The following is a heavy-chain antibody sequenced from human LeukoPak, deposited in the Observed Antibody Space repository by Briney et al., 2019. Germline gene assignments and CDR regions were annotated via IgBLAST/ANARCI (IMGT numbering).Heavy chain of an antibody. J-gene: IGHJ3*02. Sequence: GGSLRLSCAASGFTFSSYVMSWVRQAPGKGLEWVSTISGSGGSTYYADSVKGRFTISRDNSKNTLSLQMNSLRAEDTAVYHCATVKGGQKVPDAFDIWGQGTLVTAS. V-gene: IGHV3-23*01. CDR3: ATVKGGQKVPDAFDI. CDR1: GFTFSSYV. D-gene: IGHD1-1*01. CDR2: ISGSGGST.